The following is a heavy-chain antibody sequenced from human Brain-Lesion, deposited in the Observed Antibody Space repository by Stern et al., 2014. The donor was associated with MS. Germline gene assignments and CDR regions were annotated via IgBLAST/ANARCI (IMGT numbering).Heavy chain of an antibody. Sequence: VQLEESGPGLVKPSQTLSLTCNVSGDSISSGDNYWSWIRQSPGKGLEWIGYIYYIGSTFYSPSLKSRVTISVDTSQNQFSLRLSSVTAADTAVYYCARGESSRYYYYFDYWGQGTLVTVSS. J-gene: IGHJ4*02. CDR3: ARGESSRYYYYFDY. D-gene: IGHD3-22*01. CDR1: GDSISSGDNY. CDR2: IYYIGST. V-gene: IGHV4-30-4*01.